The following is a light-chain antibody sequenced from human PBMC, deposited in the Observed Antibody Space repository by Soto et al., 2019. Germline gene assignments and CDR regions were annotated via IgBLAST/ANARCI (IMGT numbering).Light chain of an antibody. CDR3: QQYGSTPMYT. CDR1: QSVSSSY. CDR2: GAS. J-gene: IGKJ2*01. Sequence: EIVLTQSPGTLSLSPGERATLSCRASQSVSSSYLAWYQQKPGQAPRLLIYGASSRATGIPDRFSGGGSGTDVTLAISRLEPEDFAVYYCQQYGSTPMYTFGQGTKLEIK. V-gene: IGKV3-20*01.